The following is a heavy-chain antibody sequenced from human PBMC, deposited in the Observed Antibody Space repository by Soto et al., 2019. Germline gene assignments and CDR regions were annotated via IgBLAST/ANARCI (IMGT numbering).Heavy chain of an antibody. J-gene: IGHJ4*02. CDR3: VREGRNFDY. CDR1: GFTFTSYG. CDR2: ISYDGNNK. V-gene: IGHV3-30*03. Sequence: QVQLVESGGGVVQPGRSLRLSCAASGFTFTSYGMHWVRQAPGKGLEWVTFISYDGNNKYYGDSVKGRFTGSRDNSKNTLFLQMNSLRAEDTAVYYCVREGRNFDYWGQGTLVTVSS.